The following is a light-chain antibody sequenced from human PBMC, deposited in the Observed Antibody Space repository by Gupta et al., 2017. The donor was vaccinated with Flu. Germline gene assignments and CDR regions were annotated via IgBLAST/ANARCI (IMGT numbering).Light chain of an antibody. J-gene: IGLJ1*01. Sequence: QSALTQSASVSGSPGQSITISCTGSNYDIGSDGLVSWYQQHPGEVHRLIMYRGNKRTAGVADRFSASTAGNTASLTISGLQAEDEADYHCASDGGSNVYLFGSATKVTVV. CDR1: NYDIGSDGL. V-gene: IGLV2-23*01. CDR2: RGN. CDR3: ASDGGSNVYL.